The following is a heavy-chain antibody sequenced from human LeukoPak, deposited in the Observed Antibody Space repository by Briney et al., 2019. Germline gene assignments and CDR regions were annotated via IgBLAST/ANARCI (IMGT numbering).Heavy chain of an antibody. CDR1: GFSFSSYA. D-gene: IGHD6-19*01. CDR2: ISSSTTTI. J-gene: IGHJ4*02. Sequence: GGSLRLSCAASGFSFSSYAMNWDRQAPGKGLEWISYISSSTTTIHYADSVKGRFTISRDNVKNSLYLQMNSLRVEDTAVYYCARYLRSGWSYFDHWGQGTLVTVSS. V-gene: IGHV3-48*04. CDR3: ARYLRSGWSYFDH.